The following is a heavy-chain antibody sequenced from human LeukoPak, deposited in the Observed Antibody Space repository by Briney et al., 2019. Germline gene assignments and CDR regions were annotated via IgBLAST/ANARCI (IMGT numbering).Heavy chain of an antibody. CDR3: ARVRMVRGVIGGDFDY. Sequence: PSQTLSLTCTVSGGSISSGGFYWTCIRQHPGKGLEWIGYIYYSGNTYYNPSLKSRLTISVDRSKNQFPLKLTSVTAADTAVYYCARVRMVRGVIGGDFDYWGQGTLVTVSS. V-gene: IGHV4-31*03. CDR1: GGSISSGGFY. J-gene: IGHJ4*02. D-gene: IGHD3-10*01. CDR2: IYYSGNT.